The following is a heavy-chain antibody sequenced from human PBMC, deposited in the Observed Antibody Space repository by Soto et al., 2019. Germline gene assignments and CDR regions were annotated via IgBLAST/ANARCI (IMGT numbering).Heavy chain of an antibody. V-gene: IGHV3-21*01. Sequence: EVQLVESGGGLVKPGGSLRLSCAASGFIFSSYSMNWVRQAPGKGLEWVSSISSSSGYIYYADSVKGRFTISRDNAKNSLYLQMNSLRAEDTAVYYCARDGEWFGEPLAGGMDVWGQGTTVTVSS. J-gene: IGHJ6*02. CDR1: GFIFSSYS. D-gene: IGHD3-10*01. CDR3: ARDGEWFGEPLAGGMDV. CDR2: ISSSSGYI.